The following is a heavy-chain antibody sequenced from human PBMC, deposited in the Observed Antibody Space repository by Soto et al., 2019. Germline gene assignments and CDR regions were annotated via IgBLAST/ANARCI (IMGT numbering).Heavy chain of an antibody. D-gene: IGHD6-13*01. Sequence: QVQLQQWGAGLLKPSETLSLTCAVYGGSFSGYYWSWIRQPPGKGLEWIGEINHSGSTNYNPSLKSRVHISVDTSKNQFSLKLSSVTAADTAVYYCARIAAAGTPDYWGQGTLVTVSS. J-gene: IGHJ4*02. CDR3: ARIAAAGTPDY. CDR1: GGSFSGYY. V-gene: IGHV4-34*01. CDR2: INHSGST.